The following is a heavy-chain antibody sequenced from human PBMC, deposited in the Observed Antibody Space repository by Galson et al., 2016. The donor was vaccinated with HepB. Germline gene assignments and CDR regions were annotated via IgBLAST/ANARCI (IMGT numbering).Heavy chain of an antibody. CDR3: ARDYLSIPPTYYFDY. CDR2: IWYDGSLK. CDR1: GFIFSSYA. J-gene: IGHJ4*02. D-gene: IGHD6-6*01. V-gene: IGHV3-33*01. Sequence: SLRLSCAASGFIFSSYAMHWVRQAPGKGLEWVAVIWYDGSLKYYADSVKGRFTISRDNSKNTLYLQMNSLRAEDTAVYYCARDYLSIPPTYYFDYWGQGTLVTVSS.